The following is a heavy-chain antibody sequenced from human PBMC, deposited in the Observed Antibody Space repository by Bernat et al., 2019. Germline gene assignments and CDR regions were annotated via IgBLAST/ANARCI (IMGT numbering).Heavy chain of an antibody. CDR1: GFSFTNAW. J-gene: IGHJ4*02. CDR3: TRRSSSSGWSYFDY. D-gene: IGHD6-19*01. Sequence: EVQLVESGGGLVKPGGSLRLSCAASGFSFTNAWMNWVRQAPGKGLEWVGRIKSKTDGGTTTSAEPVKGRFTISGDDSKNTLYRKMNSLKPEDTAVYYCTRRSSSSGWSYFDYWGQGTLVTVSS. V-gene: IGHV3-15*07. CDR2: IKSKTDGGTT.